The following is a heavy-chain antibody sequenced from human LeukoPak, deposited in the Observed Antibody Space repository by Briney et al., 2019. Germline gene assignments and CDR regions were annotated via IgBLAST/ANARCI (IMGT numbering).Heavy chain of an antibody. CDR3: AKDELLWFGELAGIPY. J-gene: IGHJ4*02. Sequence: GGSLRLSCAASGFTFSSYAMSWARQAPGKGLEWVSAISGSGGSTYYADSVKGRFTISRDNSKNTLYLQMNSLRAEDTAVYYCAKDELLWFGELAGIPYWGQGTLVTVSS. CDR2: ISGSGGST. V-gene: IGHV3-23*01. D-gene: IGHD3-10*01. CDR1: GFTFSSYA.